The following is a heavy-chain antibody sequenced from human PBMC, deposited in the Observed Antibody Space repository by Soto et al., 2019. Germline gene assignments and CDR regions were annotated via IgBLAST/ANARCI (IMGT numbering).Heavy chain of an antibody. D-gene: IGHD2-2*01. Sequence: QVQLVQSGAEVKKPGASVKVSCKTSGYTFTSYGISWVRQAPGQGLEWMGWISAYNGNTNYAQKFQGRVTMTTDTATRTAYMELRSLRSDDTAVYYCTWVPAAMGYYGMDVWGQGTTVTVS. J-gene: IGHJ6*02. CDR3: TWVPAAMGYYGMDV. V-gene: IGHV1-18*01. CDR1: GYTFTSYG. CDR2: ISAYNGNT.